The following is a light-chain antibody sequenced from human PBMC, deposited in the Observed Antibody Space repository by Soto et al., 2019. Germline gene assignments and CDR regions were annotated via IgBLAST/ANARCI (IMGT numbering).Light chain of an antibody. CDR1: QDISSW. Sequence: DIQMTQSPSSVSASVGDRVTITCRASQDISSWLVWYQQKPGKAPKVLIYAASNLQSGVPSRFSGSGSGTDFTLTISSLQPEDSATYYCQQANSFPFTFGPGTKVDI. CDR2: AAS. CDR3: QQANSFPFT. V-gene: IGKV1-12*01. J-gene: IGKJ3*01.